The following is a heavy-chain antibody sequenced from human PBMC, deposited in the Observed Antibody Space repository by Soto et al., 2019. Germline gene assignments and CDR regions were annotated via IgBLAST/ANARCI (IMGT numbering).Heavy chain of an antibody. V-gene: IGHV3-48*02. CDR1: GFTFSSYS. Sequence: GGSLRLSCAASGFTFSSYSMNWVRQAPGKGLEWVSYISSSSSTIYYADSVKGRFTISRDNAKNSLYLQMNSLRDEDTAVYYCARVGILWFGELPAGDYWGQGTLVTVSS. CDR2: ISSSSSTI. D-gene: IGHD3-10*01. CDR3: ARVGILWFGELPAGDY. J-gene: IGHJ4*02.